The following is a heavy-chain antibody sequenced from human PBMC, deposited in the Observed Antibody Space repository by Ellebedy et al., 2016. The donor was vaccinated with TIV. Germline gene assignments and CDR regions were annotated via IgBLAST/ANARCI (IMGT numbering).Heavy chain of an antibody. V-gene: IGHV3-73*01. CDR3: TRKYDVTLDY. Sequence: GESLKISCAASGFTFSASDMHWVRQASGKGLEWVGRIVSKGNSYATAYAASVKDRFTISRDDSKNTAYLQMNSLKTEDTAVYYCTRKYDVTLDYWGQGTLVTASS. CDR1: GFTFSASD. D-gene: IGHD3-3*01. CDR2: IVSKGNSYAT. J-gene: IGHJ4*02.